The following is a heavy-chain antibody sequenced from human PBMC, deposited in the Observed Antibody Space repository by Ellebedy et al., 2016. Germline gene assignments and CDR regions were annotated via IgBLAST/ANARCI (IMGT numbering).Heavy chain of an antibody. Sequence: HTGGSLRLSCAASGFTFSSYWMHWVRQAPGKGLVWVSRINSDGSSTDSSDSVKGRFTISRDNAKNTLFLQMNSLRAEDTAVYYCARVSGASWFDPWGQGTLVTVSS. D-gene: IGHD3-10*01. V-gene: IGHV3-74*01. CDR3: ARVSGASWFDP. CDR1: GFTFSSYW. J-gene: IGHJ5*02. CDR2: INSDGSST.